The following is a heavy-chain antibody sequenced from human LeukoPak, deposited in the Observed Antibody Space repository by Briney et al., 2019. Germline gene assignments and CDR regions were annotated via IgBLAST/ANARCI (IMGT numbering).Heavy chain of an antibody. CDR1: GYTFTSYD. D-gene: IGHD3-3*01. J-gene: IGHJ6*03. Sequence: ASVKVSCKASGYTFTSYDINWVRQATGQGLEWMGWMNPNSGNTGYAQKFQGRVTITRNASISTAYMELSSLRSEDTAVYYCARDQDFWSGYYYYYMDVWGKGTTVTVSS. CDR2: MNPNSGNT. V-gene: IGHV1-8*03. CDR3: ARDQDFWSGYYYYYMDV.